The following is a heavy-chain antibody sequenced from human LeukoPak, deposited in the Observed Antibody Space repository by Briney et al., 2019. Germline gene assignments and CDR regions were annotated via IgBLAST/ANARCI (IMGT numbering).Heavy chain of an antibody. D-gene: IGHD4/OR15-4a*01. CDR2: MNPNTGNL. CDR1: GYTFGIYD. V-gene: IGHV1-8*03. CDR3: ARVLGGANSVHFDN. Sequence: ASVKVSCKASGYTFGIYDISWVRQATGQGLEWMGWMNPNTGNLGYAQRFQGRVTITSDTSRSTVYMEMSSLRSEDTAVYYCARVLGGANSVHFDNWGQGTLVTVSS. J-gene: IGHJ4*02.